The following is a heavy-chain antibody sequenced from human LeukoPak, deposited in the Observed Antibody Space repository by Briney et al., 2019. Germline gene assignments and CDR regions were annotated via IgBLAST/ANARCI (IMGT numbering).Heavy chain of an antibody. Sequence: GRSLRLSCAASGFTFDDYAMHWVRQAPGRGLEWVSGISWNSGSIGYADSVKGRFTISRDNAKNSLYLQMNSLRAEDTALYYCAKGPDSGSLLLNWFDPWGQGTLVTVSS. V-gene: IGHV3-9*01. CDR2: ISWNSGSI. CDR1: GFTFDDYA. CDR3: AKGPDSGSLLLNWFDP. D-gene: IGHD1-26*01. J-gene: IGHJ5*02.